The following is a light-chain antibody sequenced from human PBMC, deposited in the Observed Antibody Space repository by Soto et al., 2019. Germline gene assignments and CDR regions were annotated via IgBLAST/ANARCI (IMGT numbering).Light chain of an antibody. CDR2: LGS. CDR1: QSLVHSNGYNY. Sequence: DIVMAQSTLSLPVTHPYPASISCRSSQSLVHSNGYNYLDWYLQKPGQSPQLLIYLGSNRASGVPDRFSGSGSGTDFTLKISRVEAEDVGVYYCMQPLQSWTFGQGTKVDIK. J-gene: IGKJ1*01. V-gene: IGKV2-28*01. CDR3: MQPLQSWT.